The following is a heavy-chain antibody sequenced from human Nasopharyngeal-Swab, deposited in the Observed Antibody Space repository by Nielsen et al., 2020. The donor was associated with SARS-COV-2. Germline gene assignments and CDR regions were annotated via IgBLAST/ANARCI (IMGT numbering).Heavy chain of an antibody. V-gene: IGHV4-59*01. CDR1: GGSMRSYY. CDR2: IYYSGST. D-gene: IGHD5-24*01. J-gene: IGHJ4*02. CDR3: AREMASFDN. Sequence: SETLSLTCTVSGGSMRSYYWNWIRQPPGKGLEWIGYIYYSGSTNYNPSLKSRVTISVDTSRNQFSLKLTSVTAADTAVYYCAREMASFDNWGQGTLVTVSS.